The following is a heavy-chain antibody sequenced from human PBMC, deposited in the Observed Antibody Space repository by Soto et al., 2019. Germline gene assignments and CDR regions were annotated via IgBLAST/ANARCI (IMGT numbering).Heavy chain of an antibody. CDR3: ARRWGPTFDF. J-gene: IGHJ4*02. CDR1: GGSISSYY. V-gene: IGHV4-59*01. Sequence: QVQLQESGPGLVKPSETLSLTCTVSGGSISSYYWSWIRQPPGKGLEWIGYVYYSGSTNYNPSLKSRVTISVDTSKNQFSLKLSSVTAADTAGHYCARRWGPTFDFWGQGTLVTVSS. CDR2: VYYSGST. D-gene: IGHD1-26*01.